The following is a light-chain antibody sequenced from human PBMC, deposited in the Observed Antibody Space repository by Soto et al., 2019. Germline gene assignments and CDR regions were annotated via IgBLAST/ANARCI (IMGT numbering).Light chain of an antibody. CDR2: EVI. V-gene: IGLV2-8*01. Sequence: QSALTQPPSASGSPGQSVTISCAGTSSDVGGYNLVSWYQQHPGKAPKLMIYEVIKRPSGVPDRFSGSKSGNTASLTVSGLHAEDEADYYCCSYAVTNILVVGGGTKLTVL. J-gene: IGLJ2*01. CDR1: SSDVGGYNL. CDR3: CSYAVTNILV.